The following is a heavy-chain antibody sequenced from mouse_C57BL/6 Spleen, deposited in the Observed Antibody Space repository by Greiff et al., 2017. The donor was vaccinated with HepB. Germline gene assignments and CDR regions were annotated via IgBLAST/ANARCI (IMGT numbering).Heavy chain of an antibody. V-gene: IGHV6-3*01. D-gene: IGHD2-3*01. CDR2: IRLKSDNYAT. CDR3: TGGGYYEDYAMDY. Sequence: DVQLQESGGGLVQPGGSMKLSCVASGFTFSNYWMNWVRQSPEKGLEWVAQIRLKSDNYATHYAESVKGRFTISRDDSKSSVYLQMNNLRAEDTGIYYCTGGGYYEDYAMDYWGQGTSVTVSS. CDR1: GFTFSNYW. J-gene: IGHJ4*01.